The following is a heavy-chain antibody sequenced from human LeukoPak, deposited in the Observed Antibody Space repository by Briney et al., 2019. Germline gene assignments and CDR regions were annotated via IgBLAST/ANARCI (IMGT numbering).Heavy chain of an antibody. CDR2: IYYSGKT. CDR3: ARREWLRYFDY. V-gene: IGHV4-39*07. J-gene: IGHJ4*02. D-gene: IGHD5-12*01. Sequence: PSETLSLTCTLSGGSIISSSYYWGWIRQAPGKGLEWIGSIYYSGKTYYNPALMSRVTISVDTSKNQFSLKLSSVTAADTAVYYCARREWLRYFDYWGQGTLVTVSS. CDR1: GGSIISSSYY.